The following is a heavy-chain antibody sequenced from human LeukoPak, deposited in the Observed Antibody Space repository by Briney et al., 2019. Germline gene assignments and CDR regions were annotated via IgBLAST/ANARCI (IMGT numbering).Heavy chain of an antibody. J-gene: IGHJ4*02. CDR1: GYTFSDYY. CDR3: ARDECPDCDYFDY. V-gene: IGHV1-2*02. D-gene: IGHD2-21*01. CDR2: INSNSGAT. Sequence: ASVKVSCKASGYTFSDYYIHWVRQAPGQGLEWMGWINSNSGATNYAQKFQGRVTMTRDTSISTAYMELSRLRSDDTAVYYCARDECPDCDYFDYWGQGTLVTVSS.